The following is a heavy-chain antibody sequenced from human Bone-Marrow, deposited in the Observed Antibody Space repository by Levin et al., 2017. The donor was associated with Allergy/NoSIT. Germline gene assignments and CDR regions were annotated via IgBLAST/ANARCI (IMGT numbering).Heavy chain of an antibody. CDR1: GYTFTSYA. CDR3: ARGGYCSSTSCSGDDAFDI. Sequence: VASVKVSCKASGYTFTSYAMHWVRQAPGQRLEWMGWINAGNGNTKYSQKFQGRVTITRDTSASTAYMELSSLRSEDTAVYYCARGGYCSSTSCSGDDAFDIWGQGTMVTVSS. J-gene: IGHJ3*02. V-gene: IGHV1-3*01. D-gene: IGHD2-2*01. CDR2: INAGNGNT.